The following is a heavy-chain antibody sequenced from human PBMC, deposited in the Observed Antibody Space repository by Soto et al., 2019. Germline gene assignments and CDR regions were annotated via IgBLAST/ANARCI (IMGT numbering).Heavy chain of an antibody. CDR1: GFTFSSYA. D-gene: IGHD3-22*01. J-gene: IGHJ4*02. CDR3: AKRDSSGYRSPLNFDY. V-gene: IGHV3-23*01. CDR2: ISGSGGST. Sequence: GGSLRLSCAASGFTFSSYAMSWVRQAPGKGLEWVSAISGSGGSTYYADSVKGRFTISRDNSKNTLYLQMNSLRAEDTAVYYCAKRDSSGYRSPLNFDYWGQGTLVTVSS.